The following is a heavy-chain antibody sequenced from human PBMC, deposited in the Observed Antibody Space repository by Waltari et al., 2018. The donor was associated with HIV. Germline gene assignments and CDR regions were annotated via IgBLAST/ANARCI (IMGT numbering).Heavy chain of an antibody. J-gene: IGHJ6*02. CDR3: ARREATVVRGVYYYGMDV. D-gene: IGHD3-10*01. CDR2: IHSDGSST. Sequence: EVQLVESGGGLVQPGGSLRVSCAASGFTFRRYWLHWVRPAPGKGLGWVSRIHSDGSSTSYADFVKGRFTISRDNAKNTLYLEMNSLRAEDTAVYYCARREATVVRGVYYYGMDVWGQGTTVTVSS. CDR1: GFTFRRYW. V-gene: IGHV3-74*01.